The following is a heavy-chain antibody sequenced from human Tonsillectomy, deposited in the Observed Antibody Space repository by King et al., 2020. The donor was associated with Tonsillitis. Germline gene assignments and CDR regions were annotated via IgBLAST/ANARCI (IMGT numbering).Heavy chain of an antibody. CDR1: GFTFSSYG. J-gene: IGHJ4*02. CDR2: IAYDGSNK. Sequence: QLVQSGGGVVQPGRSLRLSCAASGFTFSSYGMHWVRQAPGKGLEGVAVIAYDGSNKKYADSVKGRFTISRDNSKNKLYLQMNSLRVEDTAVYYCAKEEVGFDYWGQGTLVTVSS. CDR3: AKEEVGFDY. V-gene: IGHV3-30*18.